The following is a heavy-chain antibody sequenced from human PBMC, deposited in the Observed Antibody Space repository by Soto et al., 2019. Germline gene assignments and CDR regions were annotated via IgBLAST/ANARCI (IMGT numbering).Heavy chain of an antibody. Sequence: SETLSLTCTVSGGSISGYYWSWIRQPPGKGLEWIGYIYYSGSTNYNPSLKSRVTISVDTSKNQFSLKLSSVTAADTAVYYCARDLFDDLRGEGGMDVWGQGTTVTVSS. D-gene: IGHD3-16*01. V-gene: IGHV4-59*01. J-gene: IGHJ6*02. CDR3: ARDLFDDLRGEGGMDV. CDR2: IYYSGST. CDR1: GGSISGYY.